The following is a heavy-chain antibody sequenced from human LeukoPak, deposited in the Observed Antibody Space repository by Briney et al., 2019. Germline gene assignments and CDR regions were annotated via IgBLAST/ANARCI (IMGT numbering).Heavy chain of an antibody. CDR1: GFTFRHYD. Sequence: GGSLRLSCVASGFTFRHYDMSWVRQAPGKGLEWVSSINTSGGSTYYADSLQGRFTITRDNSKNTLYLQMNSLRAEDTAVYYCAKATGTLANWGQATLVTVSS. V-gene: IGHV3-23*01. CDR3: AKATGTLAN. D-gene: IGHD1-1*01. J-gene: IGHJ4*02. CDR2: INTSGGST.